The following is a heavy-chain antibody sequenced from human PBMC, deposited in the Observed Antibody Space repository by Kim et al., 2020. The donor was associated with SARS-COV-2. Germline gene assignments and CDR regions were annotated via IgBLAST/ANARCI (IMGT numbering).Heavy chain of an antibody. V-gene: IGHV4-4*02. Sequence: SETLSLTCAVSGGSISSSNWWSWVRQPPGKGLEWIGEIYHSGSTNYNPSLKSRVTISVGKSKNQFSLKLSSVTAADTAVYYCARIAYCSSTSCYAFDIWGQGTMVTVSS. CDR1: GGSISSSNW. D-gene: IGHD2-2*01. J-gene: IGHJ3*02. CDR2: IYHSGST. CDR3: ARIAYCSSTSCYAFDI.